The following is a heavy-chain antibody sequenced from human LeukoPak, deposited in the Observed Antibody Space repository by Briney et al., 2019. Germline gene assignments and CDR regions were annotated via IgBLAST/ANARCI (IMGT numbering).Heavy chain of an antibody. J-gene: IGHJ4*02. CDR2: VTANGANT. D-gene: IGHD3-22*01. V-gene: IGHV3-23*01. Sequence: GGSLRLSCVGSGFPFNKDDINWVRQAPGKGLEWVSGVTANGANTFYADSVKGRFTVARDNSMNTLYLQMNSLRVEDTAVYYCAKVPWGSLNMIVVWGQGTLVTVSS. CDR3: AKVPWGSLNMIVV. CDR1: GFPFNKDD.